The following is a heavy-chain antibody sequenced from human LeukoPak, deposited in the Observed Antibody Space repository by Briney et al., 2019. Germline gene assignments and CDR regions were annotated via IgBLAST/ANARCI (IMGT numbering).Heavy chain of an antibody. V-gene: IGHV4-38-2*01. CDR1: GHSIISGHY. CDR3: AGHFKRRYVDF. Sequence: PSESLSLTCAVPGHSIISGHYWGWIRPPPGKGLEWIGSIFHSGITYYNPSLQSRVTIAVDTSNNHFSLRLTSVTAADTAFYCCAGHFKRRYVDFWGRGTLVTVSS. D-gene: IGHD3-3*02. CDR2: IFHSGIT. J-gene: IGHJ2*01.